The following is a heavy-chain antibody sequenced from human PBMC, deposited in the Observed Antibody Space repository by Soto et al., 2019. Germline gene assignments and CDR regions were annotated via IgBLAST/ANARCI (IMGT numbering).Heavy chain of an antibody. CDR3: AGSGYDYILPDY. D-gene: IGHD3-16*01. V-gene: IGHV4-59*01. Sequence: PSETLSLTCTVSGGSISSYYWSWTRQPPGKGLEWIGYIYYSGSTNYNPSLKSRVTMSVDTSKNQFSLKLSSVTAADTAVYYCAGSGYDYILPDYWGQGTLVTVSS. CDR2: IYYSGST. CDR1: GGSISSYY. J-gene: IGHJ4*02.